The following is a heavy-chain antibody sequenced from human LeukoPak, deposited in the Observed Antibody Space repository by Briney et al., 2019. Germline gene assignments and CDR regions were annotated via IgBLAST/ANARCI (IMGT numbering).Heavy chain of an antibody. Sequence: GGSLRLSCAASGFTFSSDGMHWVRQAPGKGLEWVAGIWYDGSNKYYADSVKGRFTISRDNSKNTLYLQMNSLRAEDTAVYYCARDLRYFDWYYYYYYGMDVWGKGTTVTVSS. D-gene: IGHD3-9*01. J-gene: IGHJ6*04. CDR1: GFTFSSDG. CDR2: IWYDGSNK. V-gene: IGHV3-33*01. CDR3: ARDLRYFDWYYYYYYGMDV.